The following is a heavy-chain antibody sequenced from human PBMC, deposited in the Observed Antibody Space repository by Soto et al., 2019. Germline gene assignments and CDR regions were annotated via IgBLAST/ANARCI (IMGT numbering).Heavy chain of an antibody. CDR1: GGTFSSYA. Sequence: QVQLVQSGAEVKKPGSSVKVSCKAPGGTFSSYAISWVLQTPGQGLEWMGGVIPIFGTAKYAQKFQGRVTITADESTSTGYMELRSLRSEDTAVYYCARSQRGSSSLDIYYYYYYGMDVWGQGTTVTVSS. CDR2: VIPIFGTA. J-gene: IGHJ6*02. D-gene: IGHD2-15*01. V-gene: IGHV1-69*01. CDR3: ARSQRGSSSLDIYYYYYYGMDV.